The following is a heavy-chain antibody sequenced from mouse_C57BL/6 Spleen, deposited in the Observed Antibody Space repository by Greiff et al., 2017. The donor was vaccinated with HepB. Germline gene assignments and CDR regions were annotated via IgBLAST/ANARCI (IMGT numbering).Heavy chain of an antibody. CDR3: ARDQGSRGFDY. CDR2: INYDGSST. V-gene: IGHV5-16*01. CDR1: GFTFSDYY. Sequence: EVKLVESEGGLVQPGSSMKLSCTASGFTFSDYYMAWVRQVPEKGLEWVANINYDGSSTYYLDSLKSRFIISRDNAKNILYLQMSSLKSEDTATYYCARDQGSRGFDYWGQGTTLTVSS. J-gene: IGHJ2*01. D-gene: IGHD3-2*02.